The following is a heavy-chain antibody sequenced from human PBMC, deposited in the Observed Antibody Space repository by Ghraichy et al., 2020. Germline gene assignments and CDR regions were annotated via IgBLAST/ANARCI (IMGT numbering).Heavy chain of an antibody. V-gene: IGHV3-21*01. CDR1: GFTFSSYS. CDR2: ISSSSSYI. D-gene: IGHD2-2*01. J-gene: IGHJ4*02. CDR3: ASGLAVPAAPFDY. Sequence: GGSLRLSCAASGFTFSSYSMNWVRQAPGKGLGWVSSISSSSSYIYYADSVKGRFTISRDNAKNSLYLQMNSLRAEDTAVYYCASGLAVPAAPFDYWGQGTLVTVSS.